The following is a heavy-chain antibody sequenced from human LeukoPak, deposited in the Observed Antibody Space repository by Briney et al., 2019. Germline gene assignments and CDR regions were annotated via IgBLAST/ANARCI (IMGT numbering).Heavy chain of an antibody. V-gene: IGHV3-23*01. J-gene: IGHJ4*02. CDR3: AKGREVIWESPGTFDY. D-gene: IGHD3-22*01. CDR2: ISGCGGST. CDR1: GFTFSSYA. Sequence: GGSLRLSCAASGFTFSSYAMGWVRHAPGKGVEWVSVISGCGGSTYYADSVKGRFTISRDNSKNMLYLQVNSLRAEDTAVYYCAKGREVIWESPGTFDYWGQGTLVTVSS.